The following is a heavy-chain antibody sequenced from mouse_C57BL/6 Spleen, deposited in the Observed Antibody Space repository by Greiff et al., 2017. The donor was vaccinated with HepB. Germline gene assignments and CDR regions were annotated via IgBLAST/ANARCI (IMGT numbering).Heavy chain of an antibody. Sequence: VQLKQSGPELVKPGASVKIPCKASGYTFTDYNMDWVKQSHGKSLEWIGDINPNNGGTIYNQKFKGKATLTVDKSSSTAYMELRSLTSEDTAVYYCATDYDEGFAYWGQRTLVTVSA. CDR2: INPNNGGT. CDR3: ATDYDEGFAY. V-gene: IGHV1-18*01. CDR1: GYTFTDYN. J-gene: IGHJ3*01. D-gene: IGHD2-4*01.